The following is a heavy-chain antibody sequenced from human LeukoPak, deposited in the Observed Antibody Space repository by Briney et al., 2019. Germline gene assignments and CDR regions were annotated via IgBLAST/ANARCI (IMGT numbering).Heavy chain of an antibody. CDR3: AAGALYYYENSGYHY. V-gene: IGHV3-43*01. Sequence: GGSLRLSCAASGFTFDDYTTHWVRQPPGKGLEWVSLLSWDSSSTYYADSVKGRFTISRDNSKNSLYLQMNSLRSEDTAFYYCAAGALYYYENSGYHYWGQGTLVTVSS. CDR2: LSWDSSST. D-gene: IGHD3-22*01. J-gene: IGHJ4*02. CDR1: GFTFDDYT.